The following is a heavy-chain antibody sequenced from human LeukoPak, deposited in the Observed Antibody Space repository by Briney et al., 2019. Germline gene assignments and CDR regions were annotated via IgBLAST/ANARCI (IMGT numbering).Heavy chain of an antibody. Sequence: PSETLSLTCTVSGGSISSYYWSWIRQPPGKGLEWIGYIYYSGSTNYNPSLKSRVTISVDTSKNQSSLKLSSVTAADTAVYYCARLRVAVAGTYYMDVWGKGTTVTVSS. V-gene: IGHV4-59*08. CDR2: IYYSGST. J-gene: IGHJ6*03. D-gene: IGHD6-19*01. CDR1: GGSISSYY. CDR3: ARLRVAVAGTYYMDV.